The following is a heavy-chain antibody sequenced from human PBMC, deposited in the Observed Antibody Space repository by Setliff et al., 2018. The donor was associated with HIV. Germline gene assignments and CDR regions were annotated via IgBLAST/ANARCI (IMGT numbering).Heavy chain of an antibody. CDR2: IYYSGST. D-gene: IGHD3-22*01. J-gene: IGHJ3*02. CDR3: AREGVTMRGNAFDI. CDR1: GGSISSHY. Sequence: SETLSLTCTVSGGSISSHYWTWIRQPPGKELEWIGSIYYSGSTNYNPSLKSRVTISVDTSKNQFSLKLSSVTAADTAVYYCAREGVTMRGNAFDIWGQGTMVTVSS. V-gene: IGHV4-59*11.